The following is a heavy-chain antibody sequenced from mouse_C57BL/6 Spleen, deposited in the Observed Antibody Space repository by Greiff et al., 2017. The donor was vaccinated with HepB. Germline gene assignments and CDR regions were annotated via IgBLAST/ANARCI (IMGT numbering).Heavy chain of an antibody. CDR2: IDPSDSYT. V-gene: IGHV1-69*01. J-gene: IGHJ2*01. D-gene: IGHD1-1*01. Sequence: VKLQQPGAELVMPGASVKLSCKASGYTFTSYWMHWVKQRPGQGLEWIGEIDPSDSYTNYNQKFKGKSTLTVDKSSSTAYMQLSSLTSEDSAVYYSARRGYYGSSSLFDYWGQGTTLTVSS. CDR1: GYTFTSYW. CDR3: ARRGYYGSSSLFDY.